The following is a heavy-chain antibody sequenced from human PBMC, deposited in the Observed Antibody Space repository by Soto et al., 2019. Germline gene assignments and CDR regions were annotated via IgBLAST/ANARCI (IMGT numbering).Heavy chain of an antibody. J-gene: IGHJ6*02. CDR1: GESFSGYY. D-gene: IGHD2-15*01. CDR2: ISQSGST. CDR3: ERDAYCRTIIGNYGTDV. V-gene: IGHV4-34*01. Sequence: SETLSLTCGVYGESFSGYYWTWIRQPPGKGLEWIGEISQSGSTNYNPSLRGPVTISLDTSKNQFSLKLSSVTAADTAVYYCERDAYCRTIIGNYGTDVWGPGTMVTVSS.